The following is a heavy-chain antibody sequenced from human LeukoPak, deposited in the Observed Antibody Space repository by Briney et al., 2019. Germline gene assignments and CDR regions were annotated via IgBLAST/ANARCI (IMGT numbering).Heavy chain of an antibody. CDR1: GFTFSSYA. CDR2: ISYDGSNK. J-gene: IGHJ4*02. CDR3: ARDQAVAGKRGYYFDY. V-gene: IGHV3-30-3*01. Sequence: GGSLRLSCAASGFTFSSYAMHWVRQAPGKGLEWVAVISYDGSNKYYADSVKGRSTISRDNSKNTPYLQMNSLRAEDTAVYYCARDQAVAGKRGYYFDYWGQGTLVTVSS. D-gene: IGHD6-19*01.